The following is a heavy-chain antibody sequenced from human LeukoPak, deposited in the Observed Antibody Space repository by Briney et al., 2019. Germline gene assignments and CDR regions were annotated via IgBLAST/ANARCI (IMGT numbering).Heavy chain of an antibody. J-gene: IGHJ6*03. D-gene: IGHD2-2*01. V-gene: IGHV1-18*01. CDR3: ARVGYCSSTSCYYYYYYMDV. CDR2: ISAYNGNT. CDR1: GYTFTSYG. Sequence: ASVKASCKASGYTFTSYGISWVRQAPGQGLEWMGWISAYNGNTNYAQKLQGRVTMTTDTSTSTAYMELRSLRPDDTAVYYCARVGYCSSTSCYYYYYYMDVWGKGTTVTVSS.